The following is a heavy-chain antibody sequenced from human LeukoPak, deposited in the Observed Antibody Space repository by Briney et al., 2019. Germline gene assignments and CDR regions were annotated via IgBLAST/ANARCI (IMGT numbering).Heavy chain of an antibody. V-gene: IGHV1-46*01. CDR2: INPSGGST. J-gene: IGHJ4*02. Sequence: ASVKVSCKVSGYTFTSCYMHWVRQAPGQGLEWMGIINPSGGSTSYAQKFQGRVTMTRDTSTSTVYMELSSLRSEDTAGYYCARGHLGGDFDYWGRGTLVTVSS. CDR1: GYTFTSCY. CDR3: ARGHLGGDFDY. D-gene: IGHD3-16*01.